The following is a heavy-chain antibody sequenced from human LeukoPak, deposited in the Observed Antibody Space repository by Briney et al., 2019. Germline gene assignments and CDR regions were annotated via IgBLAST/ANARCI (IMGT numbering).Heavy chain of an antibody. CDR2: IYYSGST. D-gene: IGHD1-14*01. CDR1: GGSISSHY. V-gene: IGHV4-59*08. J-gene: IGHJ4*02. CDR3: ARLWGYNQIDY. Sequence: SETLSLTCTVSGGSISSHYWSWIRQPPGKELEWIGYIYYSGSTNYNPSLKSRVTISVDTSRNQFSLKLSSVTAADTAVYYCARLWGYNQIDYWGQGTLVTVSS.